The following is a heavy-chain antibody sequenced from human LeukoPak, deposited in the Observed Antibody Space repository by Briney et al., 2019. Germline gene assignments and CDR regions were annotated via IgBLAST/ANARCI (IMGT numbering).Heavy chain of an antibody. CDR1: GFTFDNYA. CDR2: INTDGSST. J-gene: IGHJ4*02. V-gene: IGHV3-74*01. D-gene: IGHD6-19*01. Sequence: PGRSLRLSCAASGFTFDNYAMHWVRQAPGKGLVWVSRINTDGSSTTYADSVKGRFTISRDNAKNTLYLQMNSLRAEDTAVYYCARASRIAVAGAADYWGQGTLVTVSS. CDR3: ARASRIAVAGAADY.